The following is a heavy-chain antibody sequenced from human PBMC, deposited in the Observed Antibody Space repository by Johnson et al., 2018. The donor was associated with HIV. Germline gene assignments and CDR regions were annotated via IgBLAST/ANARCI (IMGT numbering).Heavy chain of an antibody. D-gene: IGHD3-22*01. J-gene: IGHJ3*02. V-gene: IGHV3-13*01. Sequence: VQLVESGGGVVQPGRSLRLSCAASGFTFSSYDMHWVRQATGKGLEWVSAIGTAGDTYYADSVKGRFTTSRDKSKNTLYLQMNSLRAEDTAVYYCAGSGSSGSPDAFDIWGKGTMVTVSS. CDR1: GFTFSSYD. CDR2: IGTAGDT. CDR3: AGSGSSGSPDAFDI.